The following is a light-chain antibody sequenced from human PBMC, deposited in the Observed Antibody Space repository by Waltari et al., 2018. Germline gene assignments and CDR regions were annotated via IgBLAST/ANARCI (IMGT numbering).Light chain of an antibody. CDR3: QAWDSISDVV. V-gene: IGLV3-1*01. J-gene: IGLJ2*01. CDR1: KLEDKY. Sequence: YELTQPPSVSVSPGQTVSITCSGGKLEDKYVCWYQQKTGQSPVLVMHQDRRRPSGVPGRFSGSSSGNTATLTISGTQAMDEADYYCQAWDSISDVVFGGGTRLTVL. CDR2: QDR.